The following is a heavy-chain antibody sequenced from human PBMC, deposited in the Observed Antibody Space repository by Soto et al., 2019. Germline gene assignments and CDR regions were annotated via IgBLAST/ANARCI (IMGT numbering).Heavy chain of an antibody. CDR3: ARGRGYSYGWYFDY. Sequence: EVQLAESGGGVVRPGGSLRLSCAASGFTFDDNGMSWVRQAPGKGLELVSGINWNGGSTGYADSVKGRFTISRDNAKNSLYLQMNSLIAEDTALYYCARGRGYSYGWYFDYWGQGTLVTVSS. V-gene: IGHV3-20*04. D-gene: IGHD5-18*01. CDR2: INWNGGST. J-gene: IGHJ4*02. CDR1: GFTFDDNG.